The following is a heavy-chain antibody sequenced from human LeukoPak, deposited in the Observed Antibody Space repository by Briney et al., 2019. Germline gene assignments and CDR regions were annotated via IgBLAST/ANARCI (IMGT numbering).Heavy chain of an antibody. CDR2: IYYSGST. CDR3: ASPGVYGDLAFDY. Sequence: NPSETLSLTCTVSGGSISSSSYYWGWIRQPPGKGLEWIGSIYYSGSTYYNPSLKSRVTISVDTSKNQFSLKLSSVTAADTAVYYCASPGVYGDLAFDYWGQGTLVTVSS. D-gene: IGHD4-17*01. V-gene: IGHV4-39*07. J-gene: IGHJ4*02. CDR1: GGSISSSSYY.